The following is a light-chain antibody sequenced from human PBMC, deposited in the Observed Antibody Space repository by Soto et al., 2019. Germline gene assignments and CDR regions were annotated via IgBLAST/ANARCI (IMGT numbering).Light chain of an antibody. CDR2: KAS. CDR1: QTISSW. Sequence: DIQMAQSPSSLSASVGDRATINCRASQTISSWLDWYQQKTGKAHQLLIYKASSLESGVPSRFSGSGSGTEFTLTISSLQPDDFATYYCQHYNSYSEAFGQGTKV. CDR3: QHYNSYSEA. V-gene: IGKV1-5*03. J-gene: IGKJ1*01.